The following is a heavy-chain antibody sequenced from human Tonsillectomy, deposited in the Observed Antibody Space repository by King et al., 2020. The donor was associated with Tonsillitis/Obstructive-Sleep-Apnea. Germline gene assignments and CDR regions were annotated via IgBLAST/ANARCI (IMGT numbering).Heavy chain of an antibody. J-gene: IGHJ4*02. Sequence: QLQESGPGLVKPSETLSLTCTVSGGSFSTYYWSWIRQPPGKELQWIGNIYHSGSTYYNPSLKSRVTISIDTSKNQFYLELRSVTAADTTVYYCARAYNWNDELDYWGQGTLVTVSS. CDR2: IYHSGST. D-gene: IGHD1-20*01. CDR3: ARAYNWNDELDY. CDR1: GGSFSTYY. V-gene: IGHV4-59*01.